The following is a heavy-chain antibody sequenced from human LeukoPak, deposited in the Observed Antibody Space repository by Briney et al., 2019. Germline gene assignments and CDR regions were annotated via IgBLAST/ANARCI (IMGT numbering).Heavy chain of an antibody. D-gene: IGHD1-26*01. CDR3: AREAGGSDTYYLDY. CDR1: GYTFTGYY. J-gene: IGHJ4*02. Sequence: GASVKVSCKASGYTFTGYYMNWVRQAPGQGLEWMGRINPNSGGTNYAQKFQGRVTMTRDTSISTAYMDLSGLRSDDTAVYYCAREAGGSDTYYLDYWGQGVLVTVSS. CDR2: INPNSGGT. V-gene: IGHV1-2*06.